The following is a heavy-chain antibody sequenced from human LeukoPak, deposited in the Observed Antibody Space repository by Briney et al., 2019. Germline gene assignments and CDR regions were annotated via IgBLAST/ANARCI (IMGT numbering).Heavy chain of an antibody. Sequence: PSETLSLTCAVYGGSFSGYYWSWIRQPPGKGLEWIGEINHSGSTNYNPSLKSRVTISVDTSKNQFSLKLSSVTAADTAVYYCATSYCSSTSCSDYWGQGTLVTVSS. J-gene: IGHJ4*02. CDR1: GGSFSGYY. CDR2: INHSGST. D-gene: IGHD2-2*01. V-gene: IGHV4-34*01. CDR3: ATSYCSSTSCSDY.